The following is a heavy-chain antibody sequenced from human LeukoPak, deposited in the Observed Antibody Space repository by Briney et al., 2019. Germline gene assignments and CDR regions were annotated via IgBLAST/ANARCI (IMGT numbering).Heavy chain of an antibody. CDR3: ATGFGSGRDY. Sequence: GGSLRLSCAASGFTFSSYAMNWVRQAPGKGLEWVSSISGGAGGAAYADSVKGRFTMSRDNSKNTLYLQMNSLRAEDTAVYYCATGFGSGRDYWGQGTLVTVSS. CDR2: ISGGAGGA. V-gene: IGHV3-23*01. CDR1: GFTFSSYA. J-gene: IGHJ4*02. D-gene: IGHD3-10*01.